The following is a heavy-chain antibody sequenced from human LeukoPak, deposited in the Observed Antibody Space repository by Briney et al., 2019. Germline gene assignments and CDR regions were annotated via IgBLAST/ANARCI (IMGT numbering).Heavy chain of an antibody. CDR3: ARDPTWIQLWPHNWFDP. Sequence: GGSLRLSCAASGFTFSSYAMSWVRQAPGKGLEWVSAISGSGGSTYYADSVKGRFTISRDNSKNTLYLQMNSLRAEDTAVYYCARDPTWIQLWPHNWFDPWGQGTLVTVSS. D-gene: IGHD5-18*01. V-gene: IGHV3-23*01. CDR1: GFTFSSYA. CDR2: ISGSGGST. J-gene: IGHJ5*02.